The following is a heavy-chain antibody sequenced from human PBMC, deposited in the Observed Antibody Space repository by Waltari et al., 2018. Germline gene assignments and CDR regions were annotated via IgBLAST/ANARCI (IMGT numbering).Heavy chain of an antibody. J-gene: IGHJ4*02. V-gene: IGHV3-21*01. D-gene: IGHD4-17*01. CDR2: ISSSSSYI. Sequence: EVQLVESGGGLVKPGGSLRLSCAASGFTFSSYSMNWVRQAPGKGLEWVSSISSSSSYIYYADSVKGRLTISRDNAKNSLYLQMNSRRAEDTAVYYCARLGRGLPIDYWGQGTLVTVSS. CDR3: ARLGRGLPIDY. CDR1: GFTFSSYS.